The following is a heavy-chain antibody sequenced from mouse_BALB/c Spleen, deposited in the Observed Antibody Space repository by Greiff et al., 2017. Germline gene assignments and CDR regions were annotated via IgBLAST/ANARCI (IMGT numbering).Heavy chain of an antibody. Sequence: QVTLKESGPGILQPSQTLSLSCSFSGFSLSTSGMGVSWIRQPSGKGLEWLAHIYWDDDKRYNPSLKSRLTISKDTSSNQVFLKITSVDTADTATYYCARREGFYRYYAMDYWGQGTSVTVSS. D-gene: IGHD2-14*01. CDR3: ARREGFYRYYAMDY. J-gene: IGHJ4*01. CDR1: GFSLSTSGMG. CDR2: IYWDDDK. V-gene: IGHV8-12*01.